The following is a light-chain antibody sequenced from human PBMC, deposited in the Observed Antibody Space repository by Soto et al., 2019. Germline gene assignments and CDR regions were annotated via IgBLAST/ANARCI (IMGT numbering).Light chain of an antibody. CDR1: SSDVGAYNY. J-gene: IGLJ1*01. V-gene: IGLV2-8*01. CDR3: SSHGGSNNFYV. Sequence: QSALTQPPSASGSPGQSATISFIGTSSDVGAYNYVSWYQQHPGKVPKLMIYEVSKRPSGVPDRFSASKSGNTASLTVSGLQAEDEADYYCSSHGGSNNFYVFGTGTKVTVL. CDR2: EVS.